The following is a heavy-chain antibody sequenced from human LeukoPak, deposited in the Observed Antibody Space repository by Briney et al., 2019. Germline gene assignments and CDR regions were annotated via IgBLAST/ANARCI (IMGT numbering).Heavy chain of an antibody. Sequence: GGSLRLSCAASGFTFSSYGMHWVRQAPGKGLEWVAVIWYDGSNKYYADSVKGRFTISRDNSKNTPYLQMNSLRAEDTAVYYCARDQYCSSTSCYDRAFDIWGQGTMVTVSS. CDR3: ARDQYCSSTSCYDRAFDI. CDR1: GFTFSSYG. J-gene: IGHJ3*02. CDR2: IWYDGSNK. D-gene: IGHD2-2*01. V-gene: IGHV3-33*01.